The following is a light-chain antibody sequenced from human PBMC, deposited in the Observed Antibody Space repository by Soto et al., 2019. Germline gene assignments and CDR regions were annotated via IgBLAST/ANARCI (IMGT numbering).Light chain of an antibody. CDR1: QGIRSW. CDR3: QQANSFLLT. V-gene: IGKV1-12*01. J-gene: IGKJ5*01. CDR2: AAS. Sequence: DILMTQSPSSVSASVGDRVTITCRASQGIRSWVAWYQQKPEKAHKRLIYAASSLQSGVPSRFSGSGSGTDFTITISSLQPEDFATYYCQQANSFLLTFGQGTRLEIK.